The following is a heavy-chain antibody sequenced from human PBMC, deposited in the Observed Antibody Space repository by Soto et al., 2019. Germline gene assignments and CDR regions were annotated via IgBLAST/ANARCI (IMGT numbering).Heavy chain of an antibody. Sequence: ASVKVSCKASGYTFTSYAMHWVRQAPGQRLEWMGWINAGNGNTKYSQKFQDRVTITRDTSASTAYMELSSLRSEDTALYYCARGSPLFMAYWGQGTLVTVPS. V-gene: IGHV1-3*01. CDR1: GYTFTSYA. CDR3: ARGSPLFMAY. CDR2: INAGNGNT. J-gene: IGHJ4*02. D-gene: IGHD3-10*01.